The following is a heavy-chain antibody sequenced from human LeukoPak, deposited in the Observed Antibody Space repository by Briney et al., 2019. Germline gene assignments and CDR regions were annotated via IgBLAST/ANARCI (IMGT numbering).Heavy chain of an antibody. D-gene: IGHD3-10*01. CDR2: ISGSGGST. J-gene: IGHJ3*02. Sequence: GGSLRLSCAASGFTFSSYWMSWVRQAPGKGLEWVSAISGSGGSTYYADSVKGRFTISRDNSKNTLYLQMNSLRAEDTAVYYCAKRGAASDAFDIWGQGTMVTVSS. CDR3: AKRGAASDAFDI. CDR1: GFTFSSYW. V-gene: IGHV3-23*01.